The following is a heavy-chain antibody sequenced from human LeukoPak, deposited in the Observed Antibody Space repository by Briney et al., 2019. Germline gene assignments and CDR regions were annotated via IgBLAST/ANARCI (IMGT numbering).Heavy chain of an antibody. V-gene: IGHV1-69*04. CDR2: IIPILGIA. CDR3: ARGTGSAAAGYYYYYYGMDV. CDR1: GGTFSSYA. Sequence: GASVKVSCKASGGTFSSYAISWVRQAPGQGLEWMGRIIPILGIANYAQKFQGRVTITADKSTSTAYMELSSLRSEDTAVYYCARGTGSAAAGYYYYYYGMDVWGQGTTVTVSS. D-gene: IGHD6-13*01. J-gene: IGHJ6*02.